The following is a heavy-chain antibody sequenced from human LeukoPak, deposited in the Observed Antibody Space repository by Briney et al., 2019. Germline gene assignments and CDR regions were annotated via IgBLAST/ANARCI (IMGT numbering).Heavy chain of an antibody. CDR2: ISSSGNTI. J-gene: IGHJ4*02. V-gene: IGHV3-48*04. CDR3: ARVTY. Sequence: GGSLRLSCAASGFTFRSYSMNWVRQAPEKGLEWVSYISSSGNTIYYADSVKGRFTISRDNAKNSLYLQMNSLRAEDTAVYYCARVTYWGQGTLVTVSS. CDR1: GFTFRSYS.